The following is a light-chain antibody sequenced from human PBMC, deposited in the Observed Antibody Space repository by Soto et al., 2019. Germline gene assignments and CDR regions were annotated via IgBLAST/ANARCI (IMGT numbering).Light chain of an antibody. CDR1: QGVGSN. CDR3: QQYNKWPLT. V-gene: IGKV3-15*01. Sequence: EVVMTQSPATLSVSRGDGAALSCRASQGVGSNFAWYQQKPGQAPRLLVYGASTRATGVPARFSGSGSGTEFTLTISSLGSEDFAVYYCQQYNKWPLTFGRGTKVEIK. CDR2: GAS. J-gene: IGKJ1*01.